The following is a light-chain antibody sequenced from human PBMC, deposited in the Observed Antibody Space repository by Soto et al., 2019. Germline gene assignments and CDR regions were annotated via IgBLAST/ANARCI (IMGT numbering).Light chain of an antibody. CDR1: QDVGRW. Sequence: DIQLTQSPSFVSASVGDRVTITCRASQDVGRWLAWYQHRPGEAPELLIYAPSNFLSGDLSFSESGSGTDFTLTINSLQPEHFGTYSCQQGNTFPVTFGQGTRLEMK. CDR3: QQGNTFPVT. CDR2: APS. J-gene: IGKJ5*01. V-gene: IGKV1D-12*01.